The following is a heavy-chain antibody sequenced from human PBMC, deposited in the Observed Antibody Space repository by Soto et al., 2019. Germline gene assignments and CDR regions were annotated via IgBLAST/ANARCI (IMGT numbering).Heavy chain of an antibody. Sequence: QVQLVQSGAEVKKPGSSVKVSCKASGGTFSSYAISWVRQAPGQGLEWMGGIIPIFGTANYAQKFQGRVTITADESTSTAYMELSSLRSEATAVSYCARERLYGDYGYYYGMDVWGQGATVTVSS. D-gene: IGHD4-17*01. J-gene: IGHJ6*02. CDR3: ARERLYGDYGYYYGMDV. CDR2: IIPIFGTA. V-gene: IGHV1-69*01. CDR1: GGTFSSYA.